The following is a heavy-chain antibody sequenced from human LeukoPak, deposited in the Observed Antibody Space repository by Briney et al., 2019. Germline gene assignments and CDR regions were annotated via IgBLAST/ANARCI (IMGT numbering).Heavy chain of an antibody. J-gene: IGHJ4*02. Sequence: GGSLRLSCAASGFTFGIYDLSWVRQAPGKGLECVSAINRGVGSTYYADSVKGRFTIPRDNSKNTLYLQMNNLRADDTAVYYCAKKGQADDDGKPDWGQGTLVTVSS. CDR1: GFTFGIYD. CDR2: INRGVGST. CDR3: AKKGQADDDGKPD. D-gene: IGHD1-1*01. V-gene: IGHV3-23*01.